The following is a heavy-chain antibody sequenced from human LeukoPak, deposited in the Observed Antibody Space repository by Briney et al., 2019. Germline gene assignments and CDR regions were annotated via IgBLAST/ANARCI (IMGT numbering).Heavy chain of an antibody. Sequence: PGGSLRLSCAASGFIFSSYSMNWVRQAPGRGLEGVSYISSSGSTIYYADSVKGRFTISRDNANYSLDLQMNSLRAEDTAVYYCARGGLGSWTFDSWGQGTLVTVSS. CDR2: ISSSGSTI. V-gene: IGHV3-48*04. CDR3: ARGGLGSWTFDS. J-gene: IGHJ4*02. D-gene: IGHD1-26*01. CDR1: GFIFSSYS.